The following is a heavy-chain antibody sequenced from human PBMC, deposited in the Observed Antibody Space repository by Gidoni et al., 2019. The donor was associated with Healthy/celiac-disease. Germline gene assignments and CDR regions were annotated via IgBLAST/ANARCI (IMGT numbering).Heavy chain of an antibody. J-gene: IGHJ4*02. V-gene: IGHV4-39*07. CDR2: IYYSGST. D-gene: IGHD6-13*01. CDR3: ARGIAAAGTPVDY. CDR1: GGSISSSSYY. Sequence: QLQLQESGPGLVKPSETLSLTCTVSGGSISSSSYYWGWIRQPPGKGLEWIGSIYYSGSTYYNPSLKRRVTISVDTSKNQFSLKLSSVTAADTAVYYCARGIAAAGTPVDYWGQGTLVTVSS.